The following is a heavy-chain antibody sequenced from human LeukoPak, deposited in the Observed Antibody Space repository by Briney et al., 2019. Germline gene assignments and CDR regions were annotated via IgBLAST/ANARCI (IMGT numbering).Heavy chain of an antibody. J-gene: IGHJ4*02. V-gene: IGHV1-69*13. CDR2: IIPIFGTA. CDR1: GGTFSSYA. CDR3: ARSNSEMATIYYFDY. Sequence: SVKVSCKASGGTFSSYAISWVRQAPGQGLEWMGGIIPIFGTANYAQKFQGRVTITADESTSTAYMELSSLRSEDTAVYYCARSNSEMATIYYFDYWGQGALVTVSS. D-gene: IGHD5-24*01.